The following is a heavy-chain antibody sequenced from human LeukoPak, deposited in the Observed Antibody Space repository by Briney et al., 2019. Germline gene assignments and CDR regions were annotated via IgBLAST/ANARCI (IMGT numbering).Heavy chain of an antibody. J-gene: IGHJ4*02. D-gene: IGHD3-22*01. CDR2: IIPIFGTA. CDR1: GYTFTDHY. CDR3: AYNYYDSSGYYLFDY. V-gene: IGHV1-69*06. Sequence: GASVKASCKASGYTFTDHYIHWVRQAPGQGLEWMGGIIPIFGTANYAQKFQGRVTITADKSTSTAYMELSSLRSEDTAVYYCAYNYYDSSGYYLFDYWGQGTLVTVSS.